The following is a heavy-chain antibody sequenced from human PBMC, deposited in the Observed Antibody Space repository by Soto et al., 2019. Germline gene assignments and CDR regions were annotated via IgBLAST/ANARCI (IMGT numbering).Heavy chain of an antibody. CDR1: GDSVSSNSAA. CDR3: TRSVYDSSGSPHFDY. J-gene: IGHJ4*02. V-gene: IGHV6-1*01. CDR2: TYYRSRWYN. D-gene: IGHD3-22*01. Sequence: SQTLSLTCAISGDSVSSNSAAWNWIRQSPSRGLEWLGRTYYRSRWYNDYAVSVKSRITINPDTSKNQFSLQLNSVTPEDTAVYYCTRSVYDSSGSPHFDYWGQGTLVTVSS.